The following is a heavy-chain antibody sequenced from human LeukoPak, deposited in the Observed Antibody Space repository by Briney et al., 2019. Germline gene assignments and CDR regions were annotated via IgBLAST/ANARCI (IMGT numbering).Heavy chain of an antibody. CDR2: IYYSGST. CDR1: GGSISSGGYY. D-gene: IGHD1-1*01. CDR3: ARTVQTSDAFDI. Sequence: SQTLSLTCTVSGGSISSGGYYWGWIRQHPGKGLEWIGYIYYSGSTYYNPSLKSRVTISVDTSKNQFSLKLSSVTAADTAVYYCARTVQTSDAFDIWGQGTMVTVSS. J-gene: IGHJ3*02. V-gene: IGHV4-31*03.